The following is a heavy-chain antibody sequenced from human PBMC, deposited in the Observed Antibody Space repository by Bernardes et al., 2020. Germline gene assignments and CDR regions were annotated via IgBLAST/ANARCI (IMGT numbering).Heavy chain of an antibody. J-gene: IGHJ6*03. D-gene: IGHD3-16*01. CDR2: ISGSGGCI. Sequence: GGSLRLSCAASGFTFSSYALSWVRQAPGKGLAWVSAISGSGGCIYSAASVKGRFTISRDNSKHTLYLQMNSLRAEDTAVYYCAKLGEMATTTTGPHYYYYYMDVWGKGTTVTVSS. CDR3: AKLGEMATTTTGPHYYYYYMDV. V-gene: IGHV3-23*01. CDR1: GFTFSSYA.